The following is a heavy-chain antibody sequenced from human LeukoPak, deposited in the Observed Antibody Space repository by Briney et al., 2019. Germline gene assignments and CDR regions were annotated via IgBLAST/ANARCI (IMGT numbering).Heavy chain of an antibody. CDR1: GGSVSSISYF. CDR2: IYDSGSA. CDR3: ARRPSWPSTSAFDI. J-gene: IGHJ3*02. V-gene: IGHV4-39*01. D-gene: IGHD2-2*01. Sequence: SETLSLTCGVSGGSVSSISYFWGWIRQPPGKGLQWIGSIYDSGSAYYNPSLQSRVAISVDTSRNQFSLKLTSVTAADTAVYYCARRPSWPSTSAFDIWGRGTMVTVSP.